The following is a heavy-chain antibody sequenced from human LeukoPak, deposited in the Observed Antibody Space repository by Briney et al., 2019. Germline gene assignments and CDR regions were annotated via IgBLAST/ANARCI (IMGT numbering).Heavy chain of an antibody. Sequence: GASVKVSCKASGYTFTSYGISWVRQAPGQGLEWMGWISAYNGNTNYAQKFQGRVTMTEDTSTDTAYMELSSLRSEDTAVYYCATASGSGWLNFDYWGQGTLVTVSS. J-gene: IGHJ4*02. CDR1: GYTFTSYG. D-gene: IGHD6-19*01. CDR3: ATASGSGWLNFDY. V-gene: IGHV1-18*01. CDR2: ISAYNGNT.